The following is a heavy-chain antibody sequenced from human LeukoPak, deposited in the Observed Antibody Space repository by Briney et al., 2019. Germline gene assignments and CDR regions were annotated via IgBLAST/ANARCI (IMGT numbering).Heavy chain of an antibody. CDR2: INPNSGGT. J-gene: IGHJ4*02. Sequence: ASVKVSCKASGYIFTGYYIYWVRQAPGQGLEWMGWINPNSGGTDSAQKFQGRVAMTRDTSLSTAYMELTRLTSDDTAVYYCARPQKYYNTSGYYLVSWGQGTLVTVSS. V-gene: IGHV1-2*02. CDR3: ARPQKYYNTSGYYLVS. D-gene: IGHD3-22*01. CDR1: GYIFTGYY.